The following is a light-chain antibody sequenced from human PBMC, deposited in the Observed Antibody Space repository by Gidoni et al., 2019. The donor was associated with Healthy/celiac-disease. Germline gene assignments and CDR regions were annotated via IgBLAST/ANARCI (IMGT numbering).Light chain of an antibody. CDR1: SSDVGGYNY. J-gene: IGLJ3*02. V-gene: IGLV2-14*03. CDR3: SSYTSSSTLV. Sequence: SALTPPASVSRSPGPSITISCTGTSSDVGGYNYVSWYQQHPGKAPKLMIYDVSNRPSGVSNRFSGSKSGNTASLTISGLQAEDEADYYCSSYTSSSTLVFGGGTKLTVL. CDR2: DVS.